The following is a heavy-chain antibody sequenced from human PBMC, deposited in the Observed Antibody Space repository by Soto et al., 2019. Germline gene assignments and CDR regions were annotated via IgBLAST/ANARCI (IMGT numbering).Heavy chain of an antibody. CDR2: VHISGNT. Sequence: GPETPSETLSLTCTVSGASVRSYYWTWIRQPPGKGLEWIGYVHISGNTNYNPSLKSRVTMSLDTSKNQFSLKLSSVTAADTAIYYCARVGHPQIADCWGQGTLVTVSS. J-gene: IGHJ4*02. CDR3: ARVGHPQIADC. CDR1: GASVRSYY. V-gene: IGHV4-59*02. D-gene: IGHD2-21*01.